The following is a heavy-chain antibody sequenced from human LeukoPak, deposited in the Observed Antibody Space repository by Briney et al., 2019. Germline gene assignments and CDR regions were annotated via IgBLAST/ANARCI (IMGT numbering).Heavy chain of an antibody. CDR2: MSSSSSTI. D-gene: IGHD3-16*02. V-gene: IGHV3-48*01. Sequence: GGSLRLSCAASGFTFSSDSMNWVRQAPGKGLEWVSYMSSSSSTIYYADSVKGRFTISRDNAKNSLYLQMTSLRAEDTAVYYCARVGHDYVWGTYQYYFDYWGQGTLVTVSS. J-gene: IGHJ4*02. CDR3: ARVGHDYVWGTYQYYFDY. CDR1: GFTFSSDS.